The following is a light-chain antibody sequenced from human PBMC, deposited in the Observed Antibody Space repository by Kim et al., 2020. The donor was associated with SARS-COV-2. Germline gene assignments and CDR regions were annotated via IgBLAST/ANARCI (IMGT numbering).Light chain of an antibody. Sequence: SAAVGDRVSITCRASQTINNYLNWYQQKPGKAPKLLIYTASNLESGVPSRFSGSGSGTLFTLTISSLQREDFATYYCQQSYGARTFGQGTKVDIK. V-gene: IGKV1-39*01. J-gene: IGKJ1*01. CDR3: QQSYGART. CDR1: QTINNY. CDR2: TAS.